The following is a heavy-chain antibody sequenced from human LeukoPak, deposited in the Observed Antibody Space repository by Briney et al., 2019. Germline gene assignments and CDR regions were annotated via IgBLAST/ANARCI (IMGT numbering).Heavy chain of an antibody. CDR1: GFSFSGYA. CDR3: VTDTPGRSGIDY. CDR2: IGSDDRT. Sequence: PGGSLRLSCAASGFSFSGYAISWVRQAPGKGLEWVSGIGSDDRTHYAESVKGRFAISRGMDESTLYLQMNSLKTEDTAVYYCVTDTPGRSGIDYWGQGTLVTVSS. J-gene: IGHJ4*02. D-gene: IGHD3-10*01. V-gene: IGHV3-23*01.